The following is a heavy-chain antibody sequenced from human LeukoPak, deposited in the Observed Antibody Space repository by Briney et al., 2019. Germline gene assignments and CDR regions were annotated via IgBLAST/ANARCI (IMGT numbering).Heavy chain of an antibody. Sequence: GGSLRLSCAASGFTFSSYWMHWVRQAPGKGLVWVSRINSDGSSTSYADSVKGPFTVSRDNAKNTLYLQMNSLRAEDTAVYYCAREPSAYSSYDYWGQGTLVTVSS. CDR3: AREPSAYSSYDY. CDR1: GFTFSSYW. J-gene: IGHJ4*02. V-gene: IGHV3-74*01. D-gene: IGHD4-11*01. CDR2: INSDGSST.